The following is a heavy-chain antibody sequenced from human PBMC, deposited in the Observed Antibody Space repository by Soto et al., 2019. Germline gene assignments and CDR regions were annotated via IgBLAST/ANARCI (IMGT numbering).Heavy chain of an antibody. CDR1: GFTVSSNY. Sequence: EVQLVESGGGLVQPGGSLRLSCAASGFTVSSNYMSWVRQAPGKGLEWVSVIYSGGSTYYADSVKGRFTISRDSSRNTLYLQMNSLRAEDTAVYYCARATRITSGWNLWGQGTLVTVSS. V-gene: IGHV3-66*01. CDR2: IYSGGST. CDR3: ARATRITSGWNL. J-gene: IGHJ5*02. D-gene: IGHD6-19*01.